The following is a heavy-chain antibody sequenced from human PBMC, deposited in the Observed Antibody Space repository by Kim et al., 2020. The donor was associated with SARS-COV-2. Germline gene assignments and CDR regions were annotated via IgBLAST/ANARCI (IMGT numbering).Heavy chain of an antibody. CDR3: AREKLRYFDWLPRPIDD. V-gene: IGHV3-11*05. Sequence: GGSLRLSCAASGFTFSDYYMSWIRQAPGKGLEWVSYISSSSSYTNYADSVKGRFTISRDNAKNSLYLQMNSLRAEDTAVYYCAREKLRYFDWLPRPIDDWGQGTLVTVSS. CDR2: ISSSSSYT. D-gene: IGHD3-9*01. J-gene: IGHJ4*02. CDR1: GFTFSDYY.